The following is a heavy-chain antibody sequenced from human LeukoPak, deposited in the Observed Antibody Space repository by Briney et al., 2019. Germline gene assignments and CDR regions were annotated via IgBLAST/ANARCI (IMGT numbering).Heavy chain of an antibody. CDR1: GFTFSSYA. V-gene: IGHV3-30-3*01. CDR3: ARDWYEYSSGLDY. CDR2: ISYDGSNK. D-gene: IGHD6-19*01. Sequence: GGSLRLSCAASGFTFSSYAMHWVRQAPGKGLEWVAVISYDGSNKYYADSVKGRFTISRDNSKNTLYLQMNSLRAEDTAVYYCARDWYEYSSGLDYWGQGTLVTVSS. J-gene: IGHJ4*02.